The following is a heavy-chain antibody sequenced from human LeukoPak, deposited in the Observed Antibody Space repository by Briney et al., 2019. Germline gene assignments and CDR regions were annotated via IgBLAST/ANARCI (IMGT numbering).Heavy chain of an antibody. CDR3: ARAPRNYDFFPTRGMDV. V-gene: IGHV4-59*01. CDR2: IYYSGST. CDR1: GGSISSYY. Sequence: SETLSLTCTVSGGSISSYYWSWIRQPPGKGLEWIGYIYYSGSTNYNPSLKSRVTISVDTSKNQFSLELSSVTAADTAVYYCARAPRNYDFFPTRGMDVWGKGTTVTVSS. D-gene: IGHD3-3*01. J-gene: IGHJ6*03.